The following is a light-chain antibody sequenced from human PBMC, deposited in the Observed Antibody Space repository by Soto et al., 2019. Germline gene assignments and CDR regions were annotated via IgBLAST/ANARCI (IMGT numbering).Light chain of an antibody. CDR2: EVT. Sequence: QSVLTQPASVSGSPGQSITISCSGTSSDVGTYNLVSWYQQYPGKAPRLMIYEVTKRPSGVSNRFSGSKSGNTASLTISGLQPEGEADYYCCSYAGSSSSIFGTGTKVTVL. CDR3: CSYAGSSSSI. J-gene: IGLJ1*01. CDR1: SSDVGTYNL. V-gene: IGLV2-23*02.